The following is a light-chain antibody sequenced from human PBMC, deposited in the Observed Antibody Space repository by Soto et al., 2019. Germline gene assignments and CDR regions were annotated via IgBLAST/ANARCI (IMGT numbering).Light chain of an antibody. Sequence: QSALTQPASVSGSPGQSITISCTGTSSDVGSYNLVSWYQQHPGKAPKLMIYDGSNRPSGVSNRFSGSKSGNTASLTISGLQAEDEADYYCCSYAGYSTPWVFGGGTQLTVL. V-gene: IGLV2-23*01. CDR3: CSYAGYSTPWV. CDR1: SSDVGSYNL. J-gene: IGLJ3*02. CDR2: DGS.